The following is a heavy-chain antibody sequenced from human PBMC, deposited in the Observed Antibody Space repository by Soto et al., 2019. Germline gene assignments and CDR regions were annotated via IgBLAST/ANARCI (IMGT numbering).Heavy chain of an antibody. CDR1: GFTFYNYA. CDR2: ISGGGDGT. Sequence: EVQLLESGGGLVRPGGSLRLSCAASGFTFYNYAMNWVRQAPGKGLEWVSTISGGGDGTYYADSVKGRFTISRDNSRNTVYQQMNSLRAEDTAVDYCAKKGLGSLATYCTPGDCHYAFDVWGQGTLVTVSS. V-gene: IGHV3-23*01. J-gene: IGHJ3*01. D-gene: IGHD2-8*01. CDR3: AKKGLGSLATYCTPGDCHYAFDV.